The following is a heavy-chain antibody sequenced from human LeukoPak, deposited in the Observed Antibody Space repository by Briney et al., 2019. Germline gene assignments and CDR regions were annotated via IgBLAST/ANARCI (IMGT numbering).Heavy chain of an antibody. CDR1: GFPFSTYL. CDR3: ASERPSSSWYDY. D-gene: IGHD6-13*01. J-gene: IGHJ4*02. CDR2: IKQDGTEK. V-gene: IGHV3-7*01. Sequence: GGSLRLSCAASGFPFSTYLMTWVRHAPGKGLEWVANIKQDGTEKYYVDSVKGRFSISRDNANNSLYLQMNSLRAEDTAVYYCASERPSSSWYDYWGQGTLVTVSS.